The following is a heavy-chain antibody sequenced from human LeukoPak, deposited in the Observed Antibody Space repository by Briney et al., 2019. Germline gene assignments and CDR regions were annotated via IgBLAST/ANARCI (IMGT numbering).Heavy chain of an antibody. CDR2: ISGDGSSI. J-gene: IGHJ4*02. CDR1: GFTFSSYW. D-gene: IGHD1-26*01. CDR3: ARDDSGSSGY. V-gene: IGHV3-74*01. Sequence: GGSLRLSCAASGFTFSSYWMYWVRQAPGKGLVWVSRISGDGSSIHYADSVKGRFTISRDNAKNTLSLQMNSLRAEDTAVYYCARDDSGSSGYWGQGTLVAVSS.